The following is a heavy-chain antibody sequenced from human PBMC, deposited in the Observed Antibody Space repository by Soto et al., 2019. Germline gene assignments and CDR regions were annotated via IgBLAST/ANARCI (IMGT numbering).Heavy chain of an antibody. D-gene: IGHD3-22*01. Sequence: QVQLVQSGAEVKKPGSSVKVSCKASGGTFSSYAISWVRQAPGQGLEWMGGIIPIFGTANYAQKFQGRVTITADEXXSXAXXELSSLRSEDTAVYYCARDRHYYDSSGYWGDAFDIWGQGTMVTVSS. CDR3: ARDRHYYDSSGYWGDAFDI. CDR1: GGTFSSYA. V-gene: IGHV1-69*12. J-gene: IGHJ3*02. CDR2: IIPIFGTA.